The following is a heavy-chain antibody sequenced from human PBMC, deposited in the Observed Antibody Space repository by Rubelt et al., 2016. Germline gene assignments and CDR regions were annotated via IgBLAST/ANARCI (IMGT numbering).Heavy chain of an antibody. D-gene: IGHD2-15*01. Sequence: QVQLQESGPGLVKPSETLSLTCTVSGGSISNYYWSWIRQPPGKGLEWIGNIYYSGSTNYNPSLKSRVTISVDTSKNQFSLRLGLVTAADTAVYYCASWPLGYCSGGTCYSFDYWGQGTLVTVSS. CDR1: GGSISNYY. J-gene: IGHJ4*02. CDR3: ASWPLGYCSGGTCYSFDY. CDR2: IYYSGST. V-gene: IGHV4-59*12.